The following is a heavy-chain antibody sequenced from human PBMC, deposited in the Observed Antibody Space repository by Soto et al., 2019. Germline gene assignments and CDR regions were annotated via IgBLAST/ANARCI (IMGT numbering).Heavy chain of an antibody. CDR1: GYRFTSYW. CDR3: AGDSSALQADAFDI. D-gene: IGHD3-22*01. CDR2: IYPGDSDT. V-gene: IGHV5-51*01. Sequence: PGESLKLSCKRSGYRFTSYWIGWVRQLPGKGLEWMGVIYPGDSDTRYSPSFQGQVTVSADKSISTAYLQWSSLKASDTAMYYCAGDSSALQADAFDIWGQGTMVTVSS. J-gene: IGHJ3*02.